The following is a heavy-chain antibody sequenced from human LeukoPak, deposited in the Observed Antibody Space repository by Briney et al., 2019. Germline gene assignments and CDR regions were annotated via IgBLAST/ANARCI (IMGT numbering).Heavy chain of an antibody. CDR2: MNPNSGNT. D-gene: IGHD3-22*01. V-gene: IGHV1-8*01. J-gene: IGHJ4*02. CDR1: GYTFTSYD. CDR3: AREGEPYYYDSSGYCGI. Sequence: GASVKVSCKASGYTFTSYDINWVRQATGQGLEWMGWMNPNSGNTGYAQKFQGRVTMTRNTSISTAYMELSSLRSEDTAVYYCAREGEPYYYDSSGYCGIWGQGTLVTVSS.